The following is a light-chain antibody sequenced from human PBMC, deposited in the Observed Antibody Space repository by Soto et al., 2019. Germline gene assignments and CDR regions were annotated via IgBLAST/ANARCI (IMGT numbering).Light chain of an antibody. V-gene: IGKV1-5*01. Sequence: DIQMTQSPSALSASVEDTVTITCRASQSVSGWLAWYQQKPGKAPKLLIYDVSALPRGVPPRFSGSGSGTQFTLTISGLQPDDFATYYCQQYESFSATFGPGTKVDIK. CDR1: QSVSGW. CDR3: QQYESFSAT. CDR2: DVS. J-gene: IGKJ1*01.